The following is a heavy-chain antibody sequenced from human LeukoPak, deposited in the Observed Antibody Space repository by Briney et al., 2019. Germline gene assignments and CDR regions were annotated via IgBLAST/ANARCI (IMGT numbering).Heavy chain of an antibody. CDR2: ISSSSSYI. CDR1: GFTFSSYS. Sequence: GGSLRLSCAASGFTFSSYSMNWVRQAPGKGLEWVSSISSSSSYINYADSVKGRFTISRDNAKNSLYLQMNSLRAEDTAVYYCARVMVRGVTGPAVDYWGQGTLVTVSS. J-gene: IGHJ4*02. D-gene: IGHD3-10*01. V-gene: IGHV3-21*01. CDR3: ARVMVRGVTGPAVDY.